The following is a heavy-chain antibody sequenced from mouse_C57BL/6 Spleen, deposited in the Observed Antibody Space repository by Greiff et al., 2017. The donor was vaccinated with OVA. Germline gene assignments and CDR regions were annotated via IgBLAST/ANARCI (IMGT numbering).Heavy chain of an antibody. CDR1: GYTFTDYN. Sequence: EVQLQQSGPELVKPGASVKIPCKASGYTFTDYNMDWVKQSHGKSLEWIGDINPNNGGTIYNQKFKGKATLTVDKSSSTAYMELRSLTSEDTAVYYCARWTISYYYGSRGMMDYWGQGTSVTVSS. V-gene: IGHV1-18*01. J-gene: IGHJ4*01. D-gene: IGHD1-1*01. CDR3: ARWTISYYYGSRGMMDY. CDR2: INPNNGGT.